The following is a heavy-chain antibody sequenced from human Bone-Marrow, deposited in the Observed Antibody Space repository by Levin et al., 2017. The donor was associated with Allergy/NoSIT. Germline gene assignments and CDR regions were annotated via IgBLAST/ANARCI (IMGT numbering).Heavy chain of an antibody. CDR1: GYAFNNHY. CDR2: IKPSSGSA. V-gene: IGHV1-46*02. D-gene: IGHD6-13*01. J-gene: IGHJ4*02. CDR3: ARGKGEMAAGNTPDAY. Sequence: GESLKISCKASGYAFNNHYIHWLRQAPGQGPEWMGIIKPSSGSATYAQKFQARVSVTRDASTSTVYMTLSSLTSEDTAVYYCARGKGEMAAGNTPDAYWGQGTLVTVSS.